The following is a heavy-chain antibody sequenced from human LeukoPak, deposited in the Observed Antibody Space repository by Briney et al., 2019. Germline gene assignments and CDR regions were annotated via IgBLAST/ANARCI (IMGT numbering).Heavy chain of an antibody. D-gene: IGHD5-12*01. V-gene: IGHV1-8*01. CDR1: GYTFTSYD. CDR3: ARGYGWIYGMDG. Sequence: ASVKVSCKASGYTFTSYDINWVRQATGQGLEWMGWMNPNSGNTGYAQKFQGRVTMTRNTSISTAYMELSSLRSEDTAVYYCARGYGWIYGMDGWGQGTTVTVSS. J-gene: IGHJ6*02. CDR2: MNPNSGNT.